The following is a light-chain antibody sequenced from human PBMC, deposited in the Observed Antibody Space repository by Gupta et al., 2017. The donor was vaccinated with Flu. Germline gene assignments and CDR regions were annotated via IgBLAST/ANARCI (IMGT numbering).Light chain of an antibody. Sequence: SYELTQPPSMSVSPGQTATITCSGDALPKQYAYWYQQKPGQAPVLLIYKDTERPSGIPERVSGSSSGTTVTLTISGVQAEDEADYYCQSTDITGTYRVFGGGTKLTVL. CDR1: ALPKQY. J-gene: IGLJ2*01. V-gene: IGLV3-25*02. CDR2: KDT. CDR3: QSTDITGTYRV.